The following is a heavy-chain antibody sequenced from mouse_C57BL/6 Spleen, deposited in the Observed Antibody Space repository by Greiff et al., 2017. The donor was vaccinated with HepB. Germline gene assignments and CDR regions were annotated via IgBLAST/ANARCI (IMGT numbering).Heavy chain of an antibody. CDR3: ARPAMITTRYYFDY. J-gene: IGHJ2*01. CDR1: GFTFSDYG. V-gene: IGHV5-17*01. Sequence: EVMLVESGGGLVKPGGSLKLSCAASGFTFSDYGMHWVRQAPEKGLEWVAYISSGSSTIYYADTVKGRFTISRDNAKNTLFLQMTSLRSEDTAMYYCARPAMITTRYYFDYWGQGTTLTVSS. D-gene: IGHD2-4*01. CDR2: ISSGSSTI.